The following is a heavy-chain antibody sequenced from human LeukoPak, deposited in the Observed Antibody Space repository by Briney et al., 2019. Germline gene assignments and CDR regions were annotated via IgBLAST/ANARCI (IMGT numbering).Heavy chain of an antibody. J-gene: IGHJ4*02. V-gene: IGHV3-20*04. CDR2: INWNGGST. D-gene: IGHD2-2*02. CDR3: ARDSYRDNSFDY. CDR1: RYTSADYG. Sequence: PGGSLRLSCVPSRYTSADYGMSSVRPAPGKGLEWVSGINWNGGSTGYADSVKGRFTISRDNAKNSLYLQMNSLRAEDTALYYCARDSYRDNSFDYWGQGTLVTVSS.